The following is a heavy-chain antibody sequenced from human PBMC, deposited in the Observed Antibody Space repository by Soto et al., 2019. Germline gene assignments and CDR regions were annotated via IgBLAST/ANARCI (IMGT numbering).Heavy chain of an antibody. D-gene: IGHD5-12*01. CDR1: GYSFSSYW. V-gene: IGHV5-51*01. CDR2: TYPGDSDT. Sequence: PGESLKISCKASGYSFSSYWIGWVRQLPGKGLEWMGITYPGDSDTRLSPSFQGQVTISADKSINTAFLQWSSLKASDTAMYYCARQEYSDSPRDYWGQGTLVTVSS. CDR3: ARQEYSDSPRDY. J-gene: IGHJ4*02.